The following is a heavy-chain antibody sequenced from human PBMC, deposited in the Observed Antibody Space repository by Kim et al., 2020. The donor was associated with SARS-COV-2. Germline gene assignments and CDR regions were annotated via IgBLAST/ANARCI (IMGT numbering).Heavy chain of an antibody. D-gene: IGHD4-17*01. CDR1: GDSISSDDYY. CDR3: ARGLSNDYTDYGGGY. Sequence: SETLSLTCTVSGDSISSDDYYWSWIRQPPGKGLEWIGYIYYSGNTYYNPSLKSRVTISINTSKNQFSLRLSSVTAADTAMFYCARGLSNDYTDYGGGYWGQGALVTVSS. J-gene: IGHJ4*02. CDR2: IYYSGNT. V-gene: IGHV4-30-4*01.